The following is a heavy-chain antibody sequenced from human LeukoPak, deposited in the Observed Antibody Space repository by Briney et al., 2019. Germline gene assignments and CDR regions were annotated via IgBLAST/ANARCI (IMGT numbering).Heavy chain of an antibody. J-gene: IGHJ3*02. CDR2: IYYSGST. Sequence: SETLSLTCTVSGGSISSGGYYWSWLRQQPGRGLEWIGNIYYSGSTYYNPSLKSRVTISVDTSKNQFSLKLSSVTAAETAVYYCARDRTDNWKVFGMDIWGQGTMVTVSS. V-gene: IGHV4-31*03. CDR1: GGSISSGGYY. CDR3: ARDRTDNWKVFGMDI. D-gene: IGHD1-1*01.